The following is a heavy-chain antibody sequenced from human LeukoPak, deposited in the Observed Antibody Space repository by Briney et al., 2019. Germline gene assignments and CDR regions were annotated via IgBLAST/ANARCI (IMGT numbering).Heavy chain of an antibody. J-gene: IGHJ4*02. Sequence: SVKVSCKAPGGTFSSYAISWVRQAPGQGLEWMGGIIPIFGTANYAQKFQGRVTITADESTSTAYMELSSLRSEDTAVYYCAREKFGHSGSYFDYWGQGTLVTVSS. D-gene: IGHD1-26*01. V-gene: IGHV1-69*13. CDR2: IIPIFGTA. CDR1: GGTFSSYA. CDR3: AREKFGHSGSYFDY.